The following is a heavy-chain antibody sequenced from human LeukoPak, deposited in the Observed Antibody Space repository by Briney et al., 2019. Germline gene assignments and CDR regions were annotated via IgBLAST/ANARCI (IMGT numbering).Heavy chain of an antibody. CDR3: ARDALSLSGGFDI. Sequence: GGSLRLSCAASGFTFSTYGMSWVRQAPGKGLEWVGRIRNKANSFTTEYAASVRGRFTVSRDDSKNSLYLQMNSLKTEDTAVYYCARDALSLSGGFDIWGHGTMVTVSS. CDR2: IRNKANSFTT. J-gene: IGHJ3*02. D-gene: IGHD4-23*01. CDR1: GFTFSTYG. V-gene: IGHV3-72*01.